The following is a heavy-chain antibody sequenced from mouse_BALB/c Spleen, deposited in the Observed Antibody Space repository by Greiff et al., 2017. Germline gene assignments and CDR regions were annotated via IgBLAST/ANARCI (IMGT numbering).Heavy chain of an antibody. CDR2: ISSGGSYT. J-gene: IGHJ3*01. Sequence: EVKLVESGGDLVKPGGSLKLSCAASGFTFSSYGMSWVRQTPDKRLEWVATISSGGSYTYYPDSVKGRFTISRDNAKNTLYLQMSSLKSEDTAMYYCARRLNSSGGGFAYWGQGTLVTVSA. V-gene: IGHV5-6*02. CDR3: ARRLNSSGGGFAY. D-gene: IGHD3-1*01. CDR1: GFTFSSYG.